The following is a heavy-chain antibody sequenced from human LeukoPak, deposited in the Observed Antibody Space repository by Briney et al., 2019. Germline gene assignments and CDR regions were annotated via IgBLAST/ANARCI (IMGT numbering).Heavy chain of an antibody. V-gene: IGHV4-39*07. J-gene: IGHJ4*02. Sequence: SETLSLTCTVSGGFISSSSYYWGWLRQPPLKGLEWIGSIYYRGSTFYNPSLKSRVTISVATSKNQFSLKLSSVTAADTAVYYCARDIVGATRGFFDYWGQGTLVTVSS. CDR1: GGFISSSSYY. CDR2: IYYRGST. D-gene: IGHD1-26*01. CDR3: ARDIVGATRGFFDY.